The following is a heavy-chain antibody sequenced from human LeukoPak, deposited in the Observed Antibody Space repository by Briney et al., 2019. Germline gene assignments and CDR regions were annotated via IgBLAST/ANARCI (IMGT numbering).Heavy chain of an antibody. CDR3: CELGEVRVTDLD. V-gene: IGHV3-11*04. J-gene: IGHJ4*02. CDR2: ISSGGRTI. D-gene: IGHD3-3*01. Sequence: GGSLRLSCAASGFTFSDYYMSWIRQAPGKGLEWVSYISSGGRTIYYADSVKGRFTISRDNSKNTLYLHMSSLRKEDTAVYYCCELGEVRVTDLDWGQGTLVTVSS. CDR1: GFTFSDYY.